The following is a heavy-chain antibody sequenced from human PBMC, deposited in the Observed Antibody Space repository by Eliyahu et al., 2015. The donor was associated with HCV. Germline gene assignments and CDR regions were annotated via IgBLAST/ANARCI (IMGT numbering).Heavy chain of an antibody. CDR1: GGPIXTYH. V-gene: IGHV4-59*01. J-gene: IGHJ5*02. Sequence: QVQLQESGPRLVKPSETLSLTCTVSGGPIXTYHCRWCSRXPPGKGLEWVGYIHYSGSTNYTPSLKSRVTISLDTSKNQFSLKLTSVTAADTAIYYCASGGGGIAVTGTGGWFDPWGQGTLVTVSS. CDR2: IHYSGST. CDR3: ASGGGGIAVTGTGGWFDP. D-gene: IGHD6-19*01.